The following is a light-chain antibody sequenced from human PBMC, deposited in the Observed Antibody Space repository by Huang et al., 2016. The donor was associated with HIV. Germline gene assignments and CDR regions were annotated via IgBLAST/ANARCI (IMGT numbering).Light chain of an antibody. CDR1: QSISSN. CDR3: QQYNNWPPLT. J-gene: IGKJ4*01. V-gene: IGKV3-15*01. CDR2: RAS. Sequence: EVVMTQSPNTLSVSPGERATLSCRASQSISSNLAWYQQKPGQAPRLLIYRASARAAGAPARFSGSGSGTEFTLTISSLQSEDFAIYYCQQYNNWPPLTFGGGTKVEI.